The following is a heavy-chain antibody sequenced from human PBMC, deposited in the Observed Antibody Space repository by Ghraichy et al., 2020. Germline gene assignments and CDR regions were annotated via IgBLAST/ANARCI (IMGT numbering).Heavy chain of an antibody. D-gene: IGHD6-19*01. CDR2: ISSSGSTI. Sequence: GGSLRLSCAASGFTFSSYEMNWVRQAPGKGLEWVSYISSSGSTIYYADSVKGRFTISRDNAKNSLYLQMNSRRAEDTAVYYCARDSGYSSGWPTIWGQGTLVTVSS. CDR3: ARDSGYSSGWPTI. V-gene: IGHV3-48*03. CDR1: GFTFSSYE. J-gene: IGHJ4*02.